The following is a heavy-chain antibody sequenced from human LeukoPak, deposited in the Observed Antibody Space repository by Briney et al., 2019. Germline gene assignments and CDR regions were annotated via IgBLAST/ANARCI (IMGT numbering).Heavy chain of an antibody. CDR2: IRSKANSYAT. CDR1: GFTFSGSA. V-gene: IGHV3-73*01. J-gene: IGHJ4*02. Sequence: GGSLRLSCAASGFTFSGSAMHWVRQASGKGLEWVGRIRSKANSYATAYAASVKGRFTISRDGSKNTAYLQMNSLKTEDTAVYYCTSTAANFDYWGQGTLVTVSS. D-gene: IGHD6-25*01. CDR3: TSTAANFDY.